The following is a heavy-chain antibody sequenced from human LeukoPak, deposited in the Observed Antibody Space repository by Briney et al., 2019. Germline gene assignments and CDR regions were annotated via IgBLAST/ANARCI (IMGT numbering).Heavy chain of an antibody. V-gene: IGHV3-23*01. CDR2: ISDSGCST. CDR3: AKRDTTY. J-gene: IGHJ4*02. Sequence: PGGSXRLXXAXXXXXXXSYXMSLVGQAPGXGLEWVSAISDSGCSTYYADSAKGRFTISRDNSKNTLYLQMNSLRADDTAIYYAAKRDTTYWGQGTLVTVSS. CDR1: XXXXXSYX. D-gene: IGHD1-26*01.